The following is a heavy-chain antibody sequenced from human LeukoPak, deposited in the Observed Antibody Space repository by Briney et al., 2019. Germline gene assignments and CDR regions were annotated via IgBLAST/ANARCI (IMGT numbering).Heavy chain of an antibody. CDR2: ISYDGSNK. V-gene: IGHV3-30*18. CDR3: AKESCVDPYYYVSSDCGFDY. Sequence: GGFLRLSCAASGFTFSSYGMHWVRQAPGKGLEWVAVISYDGSNKYYADSVKGRFTISRDNSKNTLYLQMNSLRAEDTAVYYCAKESCVDPYYYVSSDCGFDYWGQGTLVTVSS. J-gene: IGHJ4*02. CDR1: GFTFSSYG. D-gene: IGHD3-22*01.